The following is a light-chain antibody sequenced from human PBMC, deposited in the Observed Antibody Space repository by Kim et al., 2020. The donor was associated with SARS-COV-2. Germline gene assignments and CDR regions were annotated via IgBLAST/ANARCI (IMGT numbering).Light chain of an antibody. J-gene: IGKJ1*01. CDR2: EAS. CDR1: RGNTAW. CDR3: QHYDTSWT. Sequence: EAVENRTTNTSRTNRGNTAWVALYQQKAGKAHKLRKYEASRLKSGVPSRFSGSGSGTEFTLTISSLQPDDFATYYCQHYDTSWTFGQGTKVDIK. V-gene: IGKV1-5*01.